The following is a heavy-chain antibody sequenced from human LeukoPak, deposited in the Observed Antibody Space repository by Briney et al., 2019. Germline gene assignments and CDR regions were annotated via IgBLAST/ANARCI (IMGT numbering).Heavy chain of an antibody. V-gene: IGHV5-51*01. D-gene: IGHD2-2*01. CDR2: IYPGDSDT. CDR3: ARQVDAGVSDV. CDR1: GYSFTNYW. Sequence: GESLKISCKGSGYSFTNYWIGWVRQMPGKGLEWMGIIYPGDSDTRHNPSLQGQVTISADKSINTAYLQWSSLKASDTAIYYCARQVDAGVSDVWGQGTVLTVSS. J-gene: IGHJ3*01.